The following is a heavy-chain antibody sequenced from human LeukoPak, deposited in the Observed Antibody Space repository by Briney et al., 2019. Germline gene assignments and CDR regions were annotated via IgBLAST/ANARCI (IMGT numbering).Heavy chain of an antibody. CDR3: ARGGSYLSAFDI. CDR2: ISSSGSTI. CDR1: GFTFSDYY. D-gene: IGHD1-26*01. V-gene: IGHV3-11*01. Sequence: GGSLRLSCAASGFTFSDYYMSWIRQAPGKGLEWVSYISSSGSTINYADSVKGRFTISRDNSKNTLYLQMNSLRAEDTAVYYCARGGSYLSAFDIWGQGTMVTVSS. J-gene: IGHJ3*02.